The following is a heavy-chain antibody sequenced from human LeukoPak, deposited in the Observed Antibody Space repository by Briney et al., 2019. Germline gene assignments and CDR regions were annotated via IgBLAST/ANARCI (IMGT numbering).Heavy chain of an antibody. CDR3: AKSGGYGLIDY. CDR2: IYSSGST. V-gene: IGHV4-39*01. CDR1: GASLSGSGYY. J-gene: IGHJ4*02. Sequence: SETLSLTCTGSGASLSGSGYYWGWVRQPPGKGLEWIGSIYSSGSTYYNASLQSRVTISIKTSKNQISLRLNSVTAADTAMYYCAKSGGYGLIDYWGQGTLVTVSS. D-gene: IGHD1-26*01.